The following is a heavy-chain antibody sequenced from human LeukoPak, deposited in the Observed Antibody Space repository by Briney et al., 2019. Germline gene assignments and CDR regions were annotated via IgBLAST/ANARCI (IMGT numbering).Heavy chain of an antibody. J-gene: IGHJ4*02. V-gene: IGHV3-23*01. CDR3: AKASAHDIDPFDS. Sequence: AGGSLRLSCAASGFTFSSYAMNWVRPAPGKGLEWVSGISGSGANTFYADSVTGRFIISRDNSKDTLNLQMNSLRVEDTAVYYCAKASAHDIDPFDSWGQGTLVTVSS. CDR1: GFTFSSYA. CDR2: ISGSGANT.